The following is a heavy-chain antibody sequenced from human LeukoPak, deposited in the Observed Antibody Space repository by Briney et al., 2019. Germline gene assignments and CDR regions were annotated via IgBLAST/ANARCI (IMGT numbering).Heavy chain of an antibody. CDR1: EESFSGFY. CDR2: INHSGTT. Sequence: SETLSLTCAVYEESFSGFYWGWIRQPPGQGLEWIGEINHSGTTNYIPSLKSRVTISVDTSKNQFSLKLSSVTAADTALYYCARRSGIVVPNAFGTKGWFDPWGQGTLVTVSS. V-gene: IGHV4-34*01. CDR3: ARRSGIVVPNAFGTKGWFDP. J-gene: IGHJ5*02. D-gene: IGHD1-26*01.